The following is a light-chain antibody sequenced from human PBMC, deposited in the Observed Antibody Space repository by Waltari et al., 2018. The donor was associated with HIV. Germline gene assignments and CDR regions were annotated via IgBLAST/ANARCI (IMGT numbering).Light chain of an antibody. J-gene: IGLJ2*01. Sequence: QSALTQPPSASGSPGQSVTLSCTGTNSDIGTSDYVSWYQQHPGKAPKLVISAVTKRPSGVSDRFSGAKSGNTAFLTVSGRQAEDEADYYCSSFANRDGFYVLFGGGTRLTVL. CDR1: NSDIGTSDY. V-gene: IGLV2-8*01. CDR2: AVT. CDR3: SSFANRDGFYVL.